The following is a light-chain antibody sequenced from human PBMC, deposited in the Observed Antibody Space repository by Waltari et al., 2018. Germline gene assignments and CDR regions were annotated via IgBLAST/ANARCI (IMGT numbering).Light chain of an antibody. CDR1: EDISSW. J-gene: IGKJ4*01. CDR2: GAS. CDR3: QQANSFPLT. V-gene: IGKV1-12*01. Sequence: DIQMTQSPSSVSASVGDRVTITCRASEDISSWLAWYQQKPGIAPKLLIYGASSLQSGVPSRFSGSGSGTDFTLTISSLQAEDFATYYCQQANSFPLTLGGGTKVEI.